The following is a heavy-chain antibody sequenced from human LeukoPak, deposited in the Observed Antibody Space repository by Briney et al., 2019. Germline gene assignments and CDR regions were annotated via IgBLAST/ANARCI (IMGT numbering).Heavy chain of an antibody. J-gene: IGHJ4*02. D-gene: IGHD6-19*01. CDR2: IYYSGST. CDR1: GGSISSSSYY. CDR3: ARGRLNERSGWFAFDY. V-gene: IGHV4-39*01. Sequence: SETLSLTCTVSGGSISSSSYYWGWIRQPPGKGLEWIGSIYYSGSTYYNPSLKSRVTISVDTSKNQFSLKLSSVTAADTAVYYCARGRLNERSGWFAFDYWGQGTLVTVSS.